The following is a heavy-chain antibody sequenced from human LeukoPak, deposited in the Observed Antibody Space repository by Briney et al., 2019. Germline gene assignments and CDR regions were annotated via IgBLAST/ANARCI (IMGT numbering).Heavy chain of an antibody. CDR2: ISAYNGNT. Sequence: ASVKVSCKASGYAFTSYGISWVRQAPGQGLEWMGWISAYNGNTNYAQKFQGRVTMTRDTSISTAYMELSRLRSDDTAVYYCARAVTMVRGVNRPFDYWGQGTLVTVSS. J-gene: IGHJ4*02. D-gene: IGHD3-10*01. V-gene: IGHV1-18*01. CDR1: GYAFTSYG. CDR3: ARAVTMVRGVNRPFDY.